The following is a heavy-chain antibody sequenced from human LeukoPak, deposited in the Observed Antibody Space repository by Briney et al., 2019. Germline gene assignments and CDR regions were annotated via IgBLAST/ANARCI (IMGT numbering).Heavy chain of an antibody. V-gene: IGHV3-23*01. CDR3: AKDPFSDSSGYIDY. D-gene: IGHD3-22*01. Sequence: GGSLRLSCAASGFTFSSYAMGWVRQAPGKGLEWVSAISGSGGSTYYADSVKGRFTISRDNSKNTLYLQMNSLRAEDTAVYYCAKDPFSDSSGYIDYWGQGTLVTVSS. CDR2: ISGSGGST. J-gene: IGHJ4*02. CDR1: GFTFSSYA.